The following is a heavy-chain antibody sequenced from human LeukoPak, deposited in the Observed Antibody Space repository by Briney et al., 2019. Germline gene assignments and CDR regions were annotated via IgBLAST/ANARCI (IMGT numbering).Heavy chain of an antibody. J-gene: IGHJ6*03. V-gene: IGHV4-4*07. Sequence: SETLSLTCTVSGGSISSYYWSWIRQPAGKGLEWIGRIYTSGTTNYNPSLKSRVTMSLDTSKNHFSLKLSSVTAADTAVYYCARGTRRWLQLNYYYYYMDVWGKGTTVTVSS. CDR3: ARGTRRWLQLNYYYYYMDV. D-gene: IGHD5-24*01. CDR2: IYTSGTT. CDR1: GGSISSYY.